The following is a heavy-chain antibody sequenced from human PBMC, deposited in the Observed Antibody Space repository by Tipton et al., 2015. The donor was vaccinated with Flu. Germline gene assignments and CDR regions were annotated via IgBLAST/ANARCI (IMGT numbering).Heavy chain of an antibody. CDR1: GAPVRGGIYS. CDR2: ISHTGT. V-gene: IGHV4-30-2*01. CDR3: ARESPPDY. Sequence: TLSLTCAVSGAPVRGGIYSWNWIRQPPGKGLEWIGSISHTGTYYKPSLRTRAAISADRSKNQFSLELTSVTAADTAVHYCARESPPDYWGQGILVTVSS. J-gene: IGHJ4*02.